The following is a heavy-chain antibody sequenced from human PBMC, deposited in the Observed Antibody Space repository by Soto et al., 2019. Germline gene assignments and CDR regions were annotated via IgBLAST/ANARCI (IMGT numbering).Heavy chain of an antibody. J-gene: IGHJ4*02. V-gene: IGHV4-4*02. Sequence: SETLSLTCAVSGGSISSSNWWSWVRQPPGKGLEWIGEIYHSGSTNYNPSLKSRVTISVDKSKNQFSLKLSSVTAADTAVYYCARGIVATVTTFPFFDYWGQGTLVTVSS. CDR1: GGSISSSNW. CDR3: ARGIVATVTTFPFFDY. CDR2: IYHSGST. D-gene: IGHD4-17*01.